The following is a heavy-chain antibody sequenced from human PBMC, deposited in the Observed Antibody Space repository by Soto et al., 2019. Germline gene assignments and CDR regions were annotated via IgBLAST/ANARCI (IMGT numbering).Heavy chain of an antibody. V-gene: IGHV5-10-1*01. Sequence: GASLKISCQGSGYSFTNYWISWVRQMPGKGLEWMGRIDPGDSYTNYSPSFQGHVTISADKSISTAYLQWSSLKASDTAMYYCARTYSSGWYPIDYWGQGTLVTVSS. J-gene: IGHJ4*02. CDR2: IDPGDSYT. CDR3: ARTYSSGWYPIDY. D-gene: IGHD6-19*01. CDR1: GYSFTNYW.